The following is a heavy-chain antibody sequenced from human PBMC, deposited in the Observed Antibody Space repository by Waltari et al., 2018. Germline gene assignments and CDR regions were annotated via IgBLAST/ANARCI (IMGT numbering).Heavy chain of an antibody. Sequence: QVQLQQWGAGLLQPSETLSLTCAVYGGSFSGYYWSWIRQPPGKGLEWTGEIKHNGSTNESPSRKSRVTISVDTSKNQFSLRLSSVTAADTAVYYCARVLWLYYYYYMDVWGKGTTVTVAS. V-gene: IGHV4-34*01. CDR1: GGSFSGYY. CDR3: ARVLWLYYYYYMDV. J-gene: IGHJ6*03. D-gene: IGHD3-10*01. CDR2: IKHNGST.